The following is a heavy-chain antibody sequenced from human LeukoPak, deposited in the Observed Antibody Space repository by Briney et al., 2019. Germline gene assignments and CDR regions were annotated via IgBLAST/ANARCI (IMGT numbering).Heavy chain of an antibody. CDR1: GFTFSTYN. CDR3: ARDLILADNGGSSAHDF. J-gene: IGHJ4*02. D-gene: IGHD6-25*01. CDR2: ISDSSTYI. Sequence: GGSLRLSCAASGFTFSTYNMNWVRQAPGKGLEWVSSISDSSTYIYYADSVRGRFTISRDNAKNSLSLLMHSLRAEDTAVYYCARDLILADNGGSSAHDFWGQGTLVTISS. V-gene: IGHV3-21*01.